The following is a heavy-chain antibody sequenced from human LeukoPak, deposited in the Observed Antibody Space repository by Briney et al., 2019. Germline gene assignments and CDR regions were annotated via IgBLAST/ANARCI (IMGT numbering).Heavy chain of an antibody. V-gene: IGHV3-23*01. CDR3: AKDSPRRIAARRGDFDY. Sequence: GGSLRLSCAASGFIFSSYSMHWVRQAPGKGLEWVSAISGSGGSAYYADSVKGRFTISRDNSKNTLYLQMNSLRAEDTAVYYCAKDSPRRIAARRGDFDYWGQGTLVTVSS. D-gene: IGHD6-6*01. CDR1: GFIFSSYS. CDR2: ISGSGGSA. J-gene: IGHJ4*02.